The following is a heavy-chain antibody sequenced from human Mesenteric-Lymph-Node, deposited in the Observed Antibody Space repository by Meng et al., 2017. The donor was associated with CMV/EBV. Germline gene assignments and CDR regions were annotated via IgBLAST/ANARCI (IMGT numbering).Heavy chain of an antibody. D-gene: IGHD2-2*03. Sequence: GESLKISCAASEFTFSTYAIYWVRQAPGKGLEWVTLISYDGFNKYYADSVKGRFTISRDNAKNSLYLQMNSLRAEDTAVYYCARALDIVVVPAATGAFDIWGQGTMVTVSS. CDR3: ARALDIVVVPAATGAFDI. J-gene: IGHJ3*02. CDR2: ISYDGFNK. V-gene: IGHV3-30-3*01. CDR1: EFTFSTYA.